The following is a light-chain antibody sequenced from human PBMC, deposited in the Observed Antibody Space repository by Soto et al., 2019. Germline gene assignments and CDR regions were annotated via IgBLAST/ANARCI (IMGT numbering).Light chain of an antibody. Sequence: DVQLTQSPSFMSLSAGDRVTITCRASQGISNSLAWYQQKPGKAPKLLIYDASSLESGVPSRFSGSGSGTEFTLTISSLQPDDFATYYCQQYNSYWTFGQGTKVDIK. V-gene: IGKV1-9*01. CDR1: QGISNS. CDR2: DAS. J-gene: IGKJ1*01. CDR3: QQYNSYWT.